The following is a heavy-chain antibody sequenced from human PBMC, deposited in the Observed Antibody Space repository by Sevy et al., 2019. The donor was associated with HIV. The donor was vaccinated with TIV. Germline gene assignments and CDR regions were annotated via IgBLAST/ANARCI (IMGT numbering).Heavy chain of an antibody. Sequence: GGSLRLSCSASGFNISPYALHWVRQTPGKGLQWLAVISKDGTNKDYADFGKGRFSLSRDNSKNTLYLQMGNLRPEDTAVYYCAKEGYYYDSHSADWFDPWGQGTLVTVSS. D-gene: IGHD3-22*01. CDR2: ISKDGTNK. CDR3: AKEGYYYDSHSADWFDP. J-gene: IGHJ5*02. V-gene: IGHV3-30*04. CDR1: GFNISPYA.